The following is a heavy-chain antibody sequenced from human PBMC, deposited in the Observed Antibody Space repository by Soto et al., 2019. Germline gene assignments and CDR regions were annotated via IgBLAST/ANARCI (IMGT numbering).Heavy chain of an antibody. CDR1: GFTFSSYS. D-gene: IGHD3-3*01. Sequence: PGGSLRLSCAASGFTFSSYSMNWVRQSPGKGLEWVSSISSSSSYIYYADSVKGRFTISRDNAKNSLYLQMNSLRAEDTAVYYCARDASIDYDFWSGYPYYYYGMDVWGQGTTVTVSS. J-gene: IGHJ6*02. CDR3: ARDASIDYDFWSGYPYYYYGMDV. V-gene: IGHV3-21*01. CDR2: ISSSSSYI.